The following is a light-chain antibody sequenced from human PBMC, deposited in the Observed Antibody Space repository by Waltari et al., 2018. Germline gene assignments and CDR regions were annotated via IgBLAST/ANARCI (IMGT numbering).Light chain of an antibody. CDR2: NTY. J-gene: IGKJ1*01. CDR3: QNYVRLPAT. CDR1: QSVARA. V-gene: IGKV3-20*01. Sequence: EIVLTQSPGTLSLSPAERATLSCRASQSVARALAWYQQKPGQPPRLLIYNTYTRATGVPDRFSGGGSGTDFSLTISRLEPEDFAVYYCQNYVRLPATFGQGTKVEIK.